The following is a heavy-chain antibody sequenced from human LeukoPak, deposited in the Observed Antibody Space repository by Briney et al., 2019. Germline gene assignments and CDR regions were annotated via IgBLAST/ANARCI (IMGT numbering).Heavy chain of an antibody. CDR2: ISGSGGST. CDR3: AKDPGQQLVLTFDY. CDR1: GFTFSSYA. Sequence: GGSLRLSCAASGFTFSSYAMSWVRQAPGKGLEWVSAISGSGGSTYYADSVKGRFTISRDNSKSTLYLQMNSLRAEDTAVYYCAKDPGQQLVLTFDYWGQGTLVTVSS. V-gene: IGHV3-23*01. J-gene: IGHJ4*02. D-gene: IGHD6-13*01.